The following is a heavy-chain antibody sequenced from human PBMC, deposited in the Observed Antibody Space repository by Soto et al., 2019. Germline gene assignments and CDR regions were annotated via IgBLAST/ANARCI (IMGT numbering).Heavy chain of an antibody. CDR1: GGSFSGYY. Sequence: PSETLSLTCAVYGGSFSGYYWSWIRQPPGKGLEWIGEINHSGSTNYNPSLKSRVTISVDTSKNQFSLKLSSVTAADTAVYYCARMRGFRYAYYYGMDVLGQGTTLTVSS. D-gene: IGHD5-18*01. J-gene: IGHJ6*02. CDR3: ARMRGFRYAYYYGMDV. V-gene: IGHV4-34*01. CDR2: INHSGST.